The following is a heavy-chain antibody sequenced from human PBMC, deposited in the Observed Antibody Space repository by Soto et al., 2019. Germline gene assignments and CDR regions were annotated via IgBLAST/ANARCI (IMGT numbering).Heavy chain of an antibody. D-gene: IGHD3-9*01. Sequence: SETLSLTCTVSGGSISSGGYYWSWIRQHPGKGLEWIGYIYYSGSTYYNPSLKSRVTISVDTSKNQFSLKLSSVTAADTAVYYCAIYDILTGYPPVYMDVWGKGTTVTVSS. CDR3: AIYDILTGYPPVYMDV. V-gene: IGHV4-31*03. CDR2: IYYSGST. J-gene: IGHJ6*03. CDR1: GGSISSGGYY.